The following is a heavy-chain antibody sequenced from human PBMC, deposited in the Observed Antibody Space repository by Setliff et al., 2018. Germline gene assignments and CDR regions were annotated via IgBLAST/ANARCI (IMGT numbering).Heavy chain of an antibody. CDR1: GYTFSNYG. Sequence: GASVKVSCKASGYTFSNYGISWVRRAPGQGLEWMGWISAYNGNTNYAQKFQGRVTMTTDTSTSTAYMELRSLRSDDTAVYYCARDIAYYYDSSGPSGYWGQGTLVTVSS. CDR3: ARDIAYYYDSSGPSGY. D-gene: IGHD3-22*01. J-gene: IGHJ4*02. CDR2: ISAYNGNT. V-gene: IGHV1-18*01.